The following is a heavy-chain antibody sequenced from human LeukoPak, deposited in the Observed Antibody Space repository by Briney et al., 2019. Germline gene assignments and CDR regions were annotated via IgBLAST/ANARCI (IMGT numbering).Heavy chain of an antibody. V-gene: IGHV4-34*09. CDR1: GGSFSGYY. CDR2: IYYSGST. D-gene: IGHD5-18*01. J-gene: IGHJ4*02. CDR3: ARDGYSLFDY. Sequence: SETLSLTCAVYGGSFSGYYWNWIRQPPGKGLEWIGYIYYSGSTYYNPSLKSRVTISVDTSKNQFSLKLSSVTAADTAVYYCARDGYSLFDYWGQGTLVTVSS.